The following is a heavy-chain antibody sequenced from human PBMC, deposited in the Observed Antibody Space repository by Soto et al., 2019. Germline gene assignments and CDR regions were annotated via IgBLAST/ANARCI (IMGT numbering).Heavy chain of an antibody. V-gene: IGHV5-51*01. CDR2: IYPDDSDT. CDR1: GYSFTTYW. J-gene: IGHJ6*02. Sequence: GEPLKISCKGSGYSFTTYWIGWERQMPGKVLEWMGMIYPDDSDTRYSPSFQGQVTISADKSTSTAYLQWSSLKASDTAMYYCARHESSYGYMAPDVWGQGXTVTVSS. CDR3: ARHESSYGYMAPDV. D-gene: IGHD5-18*01.